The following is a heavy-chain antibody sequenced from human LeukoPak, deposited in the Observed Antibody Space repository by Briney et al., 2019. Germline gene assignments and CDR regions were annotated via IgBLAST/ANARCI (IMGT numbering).Heavy chain of an antibody. V-gene: IGHV1-69*06. CDR1: GGTFSSYA. CDR2: IIPIFGTA. D-gene: IGHD4-17*01. J-gene: IGHJ2*01. Sequence: SVKVSCKASGGTFSSYAISWVRQAPGQGLEWMGGIIPIFGTANYAQKFQGRVTITADKSTSTAYMELSSLRSEDTAVYYCARTEDYGDYYYWYFDLWGRGTLVTVSS. CDR3: ARTEDYGDYYYWYFDL.